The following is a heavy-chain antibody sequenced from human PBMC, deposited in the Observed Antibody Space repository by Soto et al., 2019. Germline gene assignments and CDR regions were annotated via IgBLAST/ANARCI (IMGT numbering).Heavy chain of an antibody. D-gene: IGHD2-2*01. CDR2: IFYTGST. CDR3: GALCSSTWCYGMDV. V-gene: IGHV4-59*01. J-gene: IGHJ6*02. Sequence: QVQLQESGPGLVKPSETLSLTCTVSGGSISSYSWSWIRQPPGKGLEWIGDIFYTGSTNYNPSLKSRVTISVDTSKNQFSLKLSSVTAADTAVYYCGALCSSTWCYGMDVWGQGTTVTVSS. CDR1: GGSISSYS.